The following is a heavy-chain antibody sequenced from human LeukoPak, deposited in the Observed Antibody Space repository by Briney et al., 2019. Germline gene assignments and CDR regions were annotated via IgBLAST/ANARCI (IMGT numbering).Heavy chain of an antibody. CDR3: ATSMGGGNIDY. CDR1: GFTFSSYA. J-gene: IGHJ4*02. Sequence: GGSLRLSCAASGFTFSSYAMSWVRQAPGKGLEWVSAISGSGGSTYYADSVEGRFTISRDNSKNTLYLQLNSLGVDDTAVYYCATSMGGGNIDYWGQGTLVTVSS. V-gene: IGHV3-23*01. D-gene: IGHD3-16*01. CDR2: ISGSGGST.